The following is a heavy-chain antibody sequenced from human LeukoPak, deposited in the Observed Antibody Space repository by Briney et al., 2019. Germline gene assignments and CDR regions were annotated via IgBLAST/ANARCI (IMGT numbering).Heavy chain of an antibody. J-gene: IGHJ4*02. Sequence: ETLSLTCAVYGGSFSGYYWSWVRQAPGKGLEWVSAISGSGGSTYYADSVKGRFTISRDNSKNTLYLQMNSLRAEDTAVYYCANEIRPNDYWGQGTLVTVSS. D-gene: IGHD4-17*01. CDR3: ANEIRPNDY. CDR1: GGSFSGYY. V-gene: IGHV3-23*01. CDR2: ISGSGGST.